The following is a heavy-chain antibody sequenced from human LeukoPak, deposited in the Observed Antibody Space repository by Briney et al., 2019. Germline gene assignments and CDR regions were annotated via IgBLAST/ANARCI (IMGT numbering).Heavy chain of an antibody. D-gene: IGHD3-22*01. V-gene: IGHV3-21*01. CDR2: ISSSSSYI. Sequence: GGSLILSCAASGFTFSSYSMNWVRQAPGKGLEWVSSISSSSSYIYNADSVKGRFTISRDNAKNSLYLQMNSLRAEDTAVYYCARSTSVNYDSSGYSALDYWGQGTLVTVSS. CDR1: GFTFSSYS. J-gene: IGHJ4*02. CDR3: ARSTSVNYDSSGYSALDY.